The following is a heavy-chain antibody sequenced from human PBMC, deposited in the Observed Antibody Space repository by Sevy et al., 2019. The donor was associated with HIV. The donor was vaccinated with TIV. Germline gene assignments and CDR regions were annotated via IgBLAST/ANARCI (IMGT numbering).Heavy chain of an antibody. CDR1: GWSFSGYY. J-gene: IGHJ4*02. Sequence: SETLSLTCVVYGWSFSGYYWSWIRQPPGKGLEWIGEINHSGSTNYNPSLKSRVTISADTSKNQFSLKLSSVTAADTAVYYCATRRGHLSFDYWGQGTLVTVSS. V-gene: IGHV4-34*01. CDR2: INHSGST. CDR3: ATRRGHLSFDY.